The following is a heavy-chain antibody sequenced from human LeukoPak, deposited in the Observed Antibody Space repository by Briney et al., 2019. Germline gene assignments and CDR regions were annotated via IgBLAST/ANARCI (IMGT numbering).Heavy chain of an antibody. CDR3: AKDRGDIVVVPAAALDY. Sequence: GGSLRLSCAASGFTFSSYAMSWVRQAPGKGLEWVSAISGSGGSTYYADSVKGRFTISRDNSKNTPYLQMNSLRAEDTAVYYCAKDRGDIVVVPAAALDYWGQGTLVTVSS. V-gene: IGHV3-23*01. J-gene: IGHJ4*02. CDR2: ISGSGGST. D-gene: IGHD2-2*01. CDR1: GFTFSSYA.